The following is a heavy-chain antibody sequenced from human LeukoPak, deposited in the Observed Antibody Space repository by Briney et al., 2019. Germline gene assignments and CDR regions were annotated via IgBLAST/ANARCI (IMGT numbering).Heavy chain of an antibody. CDR1: GFNVADYA. V-gene: IGHV3-49*03. J-gene: IGHJ4*02. D-gene: IGHD3-22*01. CDR2: IRSEAYGGTT. Sequence: GGSLRLSCTAVGFNVADYAMSWFRQAPGKGLEWVGSIRSEAYGGTTEYAASVTGRFTISRDESKNIAYLQMNSLKTEDTAVYYCSRGGLYFDSSGYYAYWGQGTLVTVSS. CDR3: SRGGLYFDSSGYYAY.